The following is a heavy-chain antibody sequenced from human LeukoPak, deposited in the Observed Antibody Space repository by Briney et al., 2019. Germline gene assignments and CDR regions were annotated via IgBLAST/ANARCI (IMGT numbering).Heavy chain of an antibody. CDR1: GYTFSIHG. D-gene: IGHD2-15*01. CDR3: ARGAPGDSVLAHY. Sequence: GASVKVSCKTSGYTFSIHGVSWVRQAPGQGLEWLGWISAHNGNTNYAQKAQGKVQGRVTITTETSTSTAYMELRSLTSDDTAVYYCARGAPGDSVLAHYWGQGTLVTVSS. CDR2: ISAHNGNT. V-gene: IGHV1-18*01. J-gene: IGHJ4*02.